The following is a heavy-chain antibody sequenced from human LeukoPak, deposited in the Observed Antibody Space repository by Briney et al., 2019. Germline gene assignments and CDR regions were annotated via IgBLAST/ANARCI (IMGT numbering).Heavy chain of an antibody. J-gene: IGHJ3*02. CDR2: ISGSSSYI. D-gene: IGHD3-16*02. V-gene: IGHV3-21*01. CDR1: GFTFSRYS. CDR3: ARVSSGVIVMKDVFDI. Sequence: GGSLRLSCAASGFTFSRYSMNWVRQAPGKGLEWVSSISGSSSYIYYADSVKGRFTISRHNAKNSLYLQMNSLRAEDTAVYYCARVSSGVIVMKDVFDIWGQGTMVTVSS.